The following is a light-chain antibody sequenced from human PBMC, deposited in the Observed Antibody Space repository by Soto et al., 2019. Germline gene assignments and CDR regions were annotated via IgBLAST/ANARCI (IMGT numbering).Light chain of an antibody. V-gene: IGKV3-15*01. J-gene: IGKJ1*01. Sequence: EIVMTQSPATLSVSPGERATLSCRASQSVNSNLAWYQQRPGQAPRLLIHGASTRAPGIPAGFSGSGSGTECTLTISSLQSEDFAVYYCQQYYLWPWTFGQGTRVQIK. CDR1: QSVNSN. CDR3: QQYYLWPWT. CDR2: GAS.